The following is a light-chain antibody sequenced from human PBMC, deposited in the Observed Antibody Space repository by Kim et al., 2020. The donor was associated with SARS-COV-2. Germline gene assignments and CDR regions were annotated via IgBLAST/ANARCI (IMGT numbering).Light chain of an antibody. CDR2: STD. V-gene: IGLV1-44*01. CDR3: AAWDASLNDVL. CDR1: RSDIGSNF. Sequence: SELTQPPSASGTPGQRVTISCSGSRSDIGSNFVSWYQQLPGRAPKLLIYSTDHRPSGVPDRFSGSKSGTSASLAISGLQSEDEADYYCAAWDASLNDVLFGGGTQLTVL. J-gene: IGLJ2*01.